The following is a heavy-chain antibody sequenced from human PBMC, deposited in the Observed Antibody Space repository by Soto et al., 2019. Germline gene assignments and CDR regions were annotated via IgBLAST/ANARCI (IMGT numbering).Heavy chain of an antibody. J-gene: IGHJ4*02. D-gene: IGHD3-10*01. CDR3: ARGKANPDRPDY. CDR2: IDPSDSYT. CDR1: GYSFTSYW. V-gene: IGHV5-10-1*01. Sequence: PGESLKISCKGSGYSFTSYWISWVRQMPGKGLEWMGRIDPSDSYTNYSPSFQGHVTISADKSISTAYLQWSSLKASDTAMYYCARGKANPDRPDYWGQVTLVTVSS.